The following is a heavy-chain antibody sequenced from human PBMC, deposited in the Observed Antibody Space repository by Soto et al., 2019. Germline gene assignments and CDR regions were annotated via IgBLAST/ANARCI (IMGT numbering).Heavy chain of an antibody. J-gene: IGHJ4*02. CDR1: GGSFSGYI. D-gene: IGHD3-10*01. V-gene: IGHV4-34*01. CDR3: ARGLMSDSPDSGGRYYFDY. Sequence: QVQLQQWGAGLLKPSETLSLTCAVSGGSFSGYIWSWVRQSPGKGLQWIGQINHSGSANYNPSLQSRVTISLHTSKSQLSRDLRSVSAAETAVYYCARGLMSDSPDSGGRYYFDYWGQGTLVTVSS. CDR2: INHSGSA.